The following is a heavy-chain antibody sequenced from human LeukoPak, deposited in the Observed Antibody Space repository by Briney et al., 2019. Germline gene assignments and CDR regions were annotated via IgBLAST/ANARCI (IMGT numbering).Heavy chain of an antibody. CDR2: ISGSGGST. CDR1: GFTFSSYA. V-gene: IGHV3-23*01. D-gene: IGHD5-12*01. Sequence: GGSLRLSCAASGFTFSSYAMSWVRQAPGKGLEWVSAISGSGGSTYYADSVKGRFTISRDNSKDTLYLQMNSLRAEDTAVYYCAKDPRATPTRGWDDIWGQGTMVTVSS. J-gene: IGHJ3*02. CDR3: AKDPRATPTRGWDDI.